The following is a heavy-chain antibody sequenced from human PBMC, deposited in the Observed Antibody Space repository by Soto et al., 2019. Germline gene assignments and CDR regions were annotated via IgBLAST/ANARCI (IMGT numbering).Heavy chain of an antibody. CDR3: ARDEGSSCLYVWFYP. CDR1: GGSISSYY. J-gene: IGHJ5*02. Sequence: PSETLSLTCTVSGGSISSYYWSWLRQPPGKGLEWIGYIYYNGSTSYNPPLRSRVTISVDTSKNQFSLILSSVTSADTAVYYCARDEGSSCLYVWFYPWGQGTLVTVSS. V-gene: IGHV4-59*01. D-gene: IGHD6-13*01. CDR2: IYYNGST.